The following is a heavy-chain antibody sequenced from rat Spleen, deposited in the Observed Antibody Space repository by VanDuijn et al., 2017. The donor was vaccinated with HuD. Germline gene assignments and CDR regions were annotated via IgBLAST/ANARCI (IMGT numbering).Heavy chain of an antibody. D-gene: IGHD1-5*01. CDR3: ARQGTTGIDY. Sequence: EVQLVESDGGLVQPGRSLKLSCAASGFTFSDYYMAWVRQAPTKGLEWVATISYDGSSTYYRDSVKGRFTITLDNAKSTLYLQMDSQRSEDTATYYCARQGTTGIDYWGQGVIVTVSS. CDR2: ISYDGSST. V-gene: IGHV5-29*01. J-gene: IGHJ2*01. CDR1: GFTFSDYY.